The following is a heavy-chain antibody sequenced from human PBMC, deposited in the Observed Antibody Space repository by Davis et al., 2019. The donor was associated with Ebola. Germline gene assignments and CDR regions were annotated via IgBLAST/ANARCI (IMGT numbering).Heavy chain of an antibody. D-gene: IGHD3-16*01. J-gene: IGHJ4*02. CDR2: INRDGTTT. V-gene: IGHV3-74*01. CDR3: ACYEVG. Sequence: GESLKISCTVSGFTFSNNWMTWVRQVPGKGLVWVSSINRDGTTTTYGDSVKGRFTISRDNAKNTLYLQMNSLRVEDTAVYYCACYEVGWGQGTLVTVSS. CDR1: GFTFSNNW.